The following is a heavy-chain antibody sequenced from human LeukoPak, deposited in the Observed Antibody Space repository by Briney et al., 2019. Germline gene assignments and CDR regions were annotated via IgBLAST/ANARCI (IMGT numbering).Heavy chain of an antibody. J-gene: IGHJ4*02. Sequence: GGSLRLSCVASGFTFRIYGMHWVRQAPGKGLEWVAFIRDDGNRKFYGDSVKGRFTISRDNPKNTLYLQLHSLRYDDTAMYYCARVVRNSTSWYSGLDFWGQGSLVTVSS. CDR1: GFTFRIYG. D-gene: IGHD6-13*01. CDR2: IRDDGNRK. CDR3: ARVVRNSTSWYSGLDF. V-gene: IGHV3-30*02.